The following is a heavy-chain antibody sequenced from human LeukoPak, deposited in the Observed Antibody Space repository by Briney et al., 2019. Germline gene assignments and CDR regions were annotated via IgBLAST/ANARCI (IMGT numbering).Heavy chain of an antibody. V-gene: IGHV3-74*01. CDR1: GFTFSSYA. Sequence: GGSLRLSCAASGFTFSSYAMSWVRQVPGKGLVWVSRINEDGSTTNYADSVKGRSTIFRDNAKNTLYLQMNSLRAEDTAVYYCVRDLGGRSGHWGQGTLVTVSS. CDR2: INEDGSTT. CDR3: VRDLGGRSGH. J-gene: IGHJ4*02. D-gene: IGHD1-26*01.